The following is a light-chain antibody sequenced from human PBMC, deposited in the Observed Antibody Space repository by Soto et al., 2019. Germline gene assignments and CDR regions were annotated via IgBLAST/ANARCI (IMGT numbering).Light chain of an antibody. Sequence: QPVLTQSPSASASLGASVKLTCTLSSGHSNYAIAWHQQQPEKGPRYLMKLNSDGSHSKGDGIPDRFSGPTSGAERYLTISSLQSEDEADYYCQTWGTGIRVFGGGTKLTVL. CDR1: SGHSNYA. J-gene: IGLJ3*02. CDR3: QTWGTGIRV. CDR2: LNSDGSH. V-gene: IGLV4-69*01.